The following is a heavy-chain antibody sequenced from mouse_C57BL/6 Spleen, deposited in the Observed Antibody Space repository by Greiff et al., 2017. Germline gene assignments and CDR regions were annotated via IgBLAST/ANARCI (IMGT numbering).Heavy chain of an antibody. D-gene: IGHD1-1*01. CDR2: IDPSDSYT. V-gene: IGHV1-69*01. CDR1: GYTFTSYW. CDR3: ARSYYGSH. J-gene: IGHJ2*01. Sequence: VQLQQPGAELVMPGASVKLSCKASGYTFTSYWMHWVKQRPGQGLEWIGEIDPSDSYTNYNQKFKGKSTLTVDKSSSTAYMQLSSLTSEDSAVYYCARSYYGSHWGQGTTLTVSS.